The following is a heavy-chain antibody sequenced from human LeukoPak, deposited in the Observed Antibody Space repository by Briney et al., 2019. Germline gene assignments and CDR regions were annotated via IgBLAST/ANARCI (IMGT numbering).Heavy chain of an antibody. V-gene: IGHV1-69*13. CDR3: ARGELLWFGELCPWFDP. CDR1: GGTFSSYA. D-gene: IGHD3-10*01. Sequence: SVKVSCKASGGTFSSYAISWARQAPGQGLEWMGGIIPIFGTANYAQKFQGRVTITADESTSTAYMELSSLRSEDTAVYYCARGELLWFGELCPWFDPWGQGTLVTVSS. J-gene: IGHJ5*02. CDR2: IIPIFGTA.